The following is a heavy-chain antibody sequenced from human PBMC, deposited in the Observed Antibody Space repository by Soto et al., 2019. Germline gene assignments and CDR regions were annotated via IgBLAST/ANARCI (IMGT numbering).Heavy chain of an antibody. V-gene: IGHV1-46*03. J-gene: IGHJ4*02. CDR1: GYIFTNFY. D-gene: IGHD6-6*01. CDR3: TRGLASGAY. Sequence: QVQLVQPGAEVKKPGASVKFSCKASGYIFTNFYIHWVRQAPGQGLEWIGIINTNGGSTNYAQNFQGRVTMTRDTSTSTVYMDLSSLRSEDTAVYYCTRGLASGAYWGQGTLITVSS. CDR2: INTNGGST.